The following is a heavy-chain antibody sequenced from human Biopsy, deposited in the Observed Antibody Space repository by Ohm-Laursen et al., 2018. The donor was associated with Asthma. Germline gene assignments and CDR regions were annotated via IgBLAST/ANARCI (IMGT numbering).Heavy chain of an antibody. J-gene: IGHJ6*02. Sequence: SVKVSCKASGDSFSNYAISWVRQAPGQGLEWMGGLIPVLGTPDHAQMFEGRVTITADESTSTAYMELSSLSSEDTAVYYCARGYSGSDRIVYYYSSLEVWGQGTTVTVSS. D-gene: IGHD5-12*01. CDR1: GDSFSNYA. CDR2: LIPVLGTP. V-gene: IGHV1-69*13. CDR3: ARGYSGSDRIVYYYSSLEV.